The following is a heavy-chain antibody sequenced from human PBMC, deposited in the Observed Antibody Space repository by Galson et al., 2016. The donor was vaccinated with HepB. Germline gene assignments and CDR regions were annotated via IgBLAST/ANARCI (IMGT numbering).Heavy chain of an antibody. CDR1: GFSVSGSY. CDR2: IYAGGTP. CDR3: ARGPNYYDTTGPFDY. D-gene: IGHD3-22*01. J-gene: IGHJ4*02. Sequence: SLRLSCAASGFSVSGSYMSWVRQSPGKGLEWVAVIYAGGTPYYRDSVKGRFTISRDTSNNILYLQMNSLRVDDTAVYDCARGPNYYDTTGPFDYWGQGTLVTVSS. V-gene: IGHV3-53*01.